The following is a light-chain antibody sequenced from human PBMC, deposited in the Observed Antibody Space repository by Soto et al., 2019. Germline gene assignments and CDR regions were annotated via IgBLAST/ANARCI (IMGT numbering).Light chain of an antibody. Sequence: EIVLTQSPGTLSLSPGERATLSCRASQSVSTNYLAWYQRKPGQAPRLLIYGASSRATDIPNRFSGSASGTDFTLTITTLKAEDFAVYYCQQYGSSPPTFGQGTKVEIK. J-gene: IGKJ1*01. CDR1: QSVSTNY. CDR2: GAS. V-gene: IGKV3-20*01. CDR3: QQYGSSPPT.